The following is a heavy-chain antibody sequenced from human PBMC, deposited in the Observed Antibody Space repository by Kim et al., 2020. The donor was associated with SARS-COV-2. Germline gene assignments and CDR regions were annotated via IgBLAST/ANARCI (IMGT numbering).Heavy chain of an antibody. Sequence: SETLSLTCTVSGGSISDYYWSWIRQPPGKGLEWIGYIFYTGSTNYNPSLRSRVTISLDTSMNHFSLNLRSVTTADTAVYYCARTVGSGHRYFDYWGQGTLVTVSS. CDR2: IFYTGST. CDR1: GGSISDYY. CDR3: ARTVGSGHRYFDY. D-gene: IGHD2-15*01. V-gene: IGHV4-59*01. J-gene: IGHJ4*02.